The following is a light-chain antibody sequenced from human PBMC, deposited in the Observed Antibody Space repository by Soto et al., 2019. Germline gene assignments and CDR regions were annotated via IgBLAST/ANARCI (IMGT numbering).Light chain of an antibody. V-gene: IGKV1-33*01. Sequence: DLQMTQSPSSLSASVGDRITITCRASQSISRYLNWYQHKPGKAPKLLIHGASSLETGVPSRFSGYGSGTYFTFNISSLQPEDIATYYCQQYDNLLYTFGQGTKLEIK. CDR1: QSISRY. J-gene: IGKJ2*01. CDR3: QQYDNLLYT. CDR2: GAS.